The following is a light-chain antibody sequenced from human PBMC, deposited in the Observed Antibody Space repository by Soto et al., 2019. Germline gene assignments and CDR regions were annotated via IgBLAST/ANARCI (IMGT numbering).Light chain of an antibody. CDR1: QSVLYSSNNKNY. J-gene: IGKJ2*01. V-gene: IGKV4-1*01. CDR3: QQYYNTPYT. CDR2: WAS. Sequence: DIVMTQSPDSLAVSLGERATINCKSSQSVLYSSNNKNYLVWYQQKPGQPPKLLIYWASTRESGVPDRFSGSGSGTDFTLTISSLQAEDVAVYYCQQYYNTPYTFGQGTKLEIK.